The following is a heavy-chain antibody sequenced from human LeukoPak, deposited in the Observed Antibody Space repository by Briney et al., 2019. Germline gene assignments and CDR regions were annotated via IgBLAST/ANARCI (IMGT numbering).Heavy chain of an antibody. J-gene: IGHJ4*02. V-gene: IGHV4-30-4*01. Sequence: SETLSLTCTVSGGSISSGDYYWSWIRQPPGKGLEWIGYIYYSGSTYHNPSLKSRVTISVDTSKNQFSLKLSSVTAADTAVYYCARADCSGGSCPFDYWGQGTLVTVSS. CDR3: ARADCSGGSCPFDY. CDR2: IYYSGST. CDR1: GGSISSGDYY. D-gene: IGHD2-15*01.